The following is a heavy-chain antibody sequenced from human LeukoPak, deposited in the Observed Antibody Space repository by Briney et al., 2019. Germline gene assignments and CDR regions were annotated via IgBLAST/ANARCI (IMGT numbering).Heavy chain of an antibody. CDR1: GYTFTGYY. J-gene: IGHJ6*03. V-gene: IGHV1-2*02. D-gene: IGHD4-23*01. CDR2: INPNSGGT. CDR3: AREVGYGGTPYYYYYYMDV. Sequence: ASVKVSCKASGYTFTGYYMHWVRQAPGQGLEWMGWINPNSGGTNYAQKFQGRVTMTRDTSISTAYMELSRLRSDDTAVYYCAREVGYGGTPYYYYYYMDVWGKGTTVTISS.